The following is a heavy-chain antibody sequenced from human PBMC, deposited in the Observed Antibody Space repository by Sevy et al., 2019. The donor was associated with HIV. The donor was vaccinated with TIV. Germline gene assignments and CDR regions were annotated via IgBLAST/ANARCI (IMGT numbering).Heavy chain of an antibody. CDR3: AKNTAAVGVGGLDY. CDR1: GFTFSYSG. J-gene: IGHJ4*02. D-gene: IGHD2-8*01. CDR2: IQFDGSSQ. V-gene: IGHV3-30*02. Sequence: GGTLRLSCGASGFTFSYSGMHWVRQAPGKGLEWVAFIQFDGSSQYYADSVKGRFTIVRDNSKKTLYLEMNSLTTDDTAVYYCAKNTAAVGVGGLDYWGQGALVTVSS.